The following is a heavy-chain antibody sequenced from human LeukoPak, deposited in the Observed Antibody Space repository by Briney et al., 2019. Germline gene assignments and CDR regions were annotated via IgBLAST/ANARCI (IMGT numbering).Heavy chain of an antibody. D-gene: IGHD3-16*01. CDR1: GFTFTRFN. V-gene: IGHV3-21*01. CDR2: ITTSGTYI. J-gene: IGHJ4*02. Sequence: PGGSLRLSCAASGFTFTRFNMNWVRQAPGKGLELVSSITTSGTYIYYADSVKGRFTISRDNAKNSLYLQMNSLGVDDTAVFYCARDRGGEFDYWGQGTLVTVSS. CDR3: ARDRGGEFDY.